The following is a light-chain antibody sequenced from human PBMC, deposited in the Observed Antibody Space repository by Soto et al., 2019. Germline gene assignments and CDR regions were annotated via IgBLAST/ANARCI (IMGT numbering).Light chain of an antibody. CDR1: QSVSSSY. CDR2: GAS. J-gene: IGKJ1*01. CDR3: QQYGSSPET. V-gene: IGKV3-20*01. Sequence: EIVLTQSPGTLSLSPGERATLSCRASQSVSSSYLAWYQQKPGQAPRLLIYGASSRATGIPDRFSGSGSGTDFTLTINRLEPEDFAVYYCQQYGSSPETCGQGTKVEIK.